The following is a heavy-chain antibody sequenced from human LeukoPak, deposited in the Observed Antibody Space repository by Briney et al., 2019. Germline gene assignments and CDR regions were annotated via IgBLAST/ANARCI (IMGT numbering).Heavy chain of an antibody. D-gene: IGHD2-2*01. V-gene: IGHV3-30*03. CDR1: GFSFSNYG. J-gene: IGHJ3*02. CDR2: VTSDGSDK. Sequence: GGSLRLSCAASGFSFSNYGMHWVRQAPGKGLEWVAVVTSDGSDKYYADSVKGRFTISRDNSRNTLYLQMNSLRVEDTAMYYCATRGFCLSTSCFAHTFDTWGQGTMVAVSS. CDR3: ATRGFCLSTSCFAHTFDT.